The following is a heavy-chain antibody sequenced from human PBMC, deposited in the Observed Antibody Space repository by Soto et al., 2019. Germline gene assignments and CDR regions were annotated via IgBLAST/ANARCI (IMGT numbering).Heavy chain of an antibody. V-gene: IGHV3-23*01. CDR3: AKSKISYSYYYMDV. D-gene: IGHD4-4*01. Sequence: PGGSLRLSCAASGFTFSSYAMSWVRQAPGKGLEWVSAISGSGGSTYYADSVKGRFTISRDNSKNTLYLQMNSLRAEDTAVYYCAKSKISYSYYYMDVWGKGTTVTVSS. CDR1: GFTFSSYA. CDR2: ISGSGGST. J-gene: IGHJ6*03.